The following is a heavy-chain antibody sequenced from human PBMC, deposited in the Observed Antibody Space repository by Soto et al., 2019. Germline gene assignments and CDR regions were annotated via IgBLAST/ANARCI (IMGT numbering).Heavy chain of an antibody. CDR3: ERDDVAGLGIDV. D-gene: IGHD6-13*01. V-gene: IGHV1-69*08. CDR2: IIPILGIA. CDR1: GGTFSSYT. J-gene: IGHJ6*02. Sequence: QVQLVQSGAEVKKPGSSVKVSCKASGGTFSSYTISWVRQAHGQGLEWMGRIIPILGIANYAQKFQGRVTITADKSTSTAYMELSSLRSEDTAVYYCERDDVAGLGIDVWGQGTTVTVSS.